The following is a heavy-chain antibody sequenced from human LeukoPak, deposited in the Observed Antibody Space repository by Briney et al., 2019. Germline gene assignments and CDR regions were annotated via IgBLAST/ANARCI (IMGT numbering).Heavy chain of an antibody. Sequence: GGSLRLSCAASGFAFSSYWMSWVRQAPGKGLEWVVNIKQDGSEKYHADSVKGRFTISRDNAKNSLYLQMNSLRVEDTAVYYCARDLTMIVVVFGLGYFDYWGQGTLVTVSS. CDR2: IKQDGSEK. CDR1: GFAFSSYW. J-gene: IGHJ4*02. CDR3: ARDLTMIVVVFGLGYFDY. V-gene: IGHV3-7*01. D-gene: IGHD3-22*01.